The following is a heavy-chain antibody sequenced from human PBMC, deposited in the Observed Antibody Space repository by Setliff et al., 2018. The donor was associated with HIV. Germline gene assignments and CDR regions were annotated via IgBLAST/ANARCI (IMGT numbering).Heavy chain of an antibody. J-gene: IGHJ4*02. Sequence: SETLSLTCAVSGGSISSGDYYWSWIRQNPGKGLEWIGYIYYSGSTYYNPSLKSRVNISVDKSKNQFSLNLTSVTVADTAIYYCARDRRYGLDYWGQGFLVTVS. D-gene: IGHD1-20*01. CDR2: IYYSGST. V-gene: IGHV4-31*11. CDR3: ARDRRYGLDY. CDR1: GGSISSGDYY.